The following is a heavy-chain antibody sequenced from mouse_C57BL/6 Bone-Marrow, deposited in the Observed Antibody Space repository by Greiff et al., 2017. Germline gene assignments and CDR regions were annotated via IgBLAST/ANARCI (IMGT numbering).Heavy chain of an antibody. J-gene: IGHJ2*01. V-gene: IGHV1-80*01. CDR2: IYPGDGDT. D-gene: IGHD4-1*01. CDR1: GYAFSSYW. Sequence: QVQLQQSGAELVKPGASVKISCKASGYAFSSYWMNWVKQRPGKGLEWIGQIYPGDGDTNYNGKFKGKATLTADKSSSTAYMQLSSLTSEDSAVYFCARLANWYYFDYWGQGTTLTVSS. CDR3: ARLANWYYFDY.